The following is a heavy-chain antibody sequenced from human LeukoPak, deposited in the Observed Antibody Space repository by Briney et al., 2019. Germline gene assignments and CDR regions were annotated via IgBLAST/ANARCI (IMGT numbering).Heavy chain of an antibody. V-gene: IGHV5-51*01. CDR3: ARTAAYYYDSSGPSGNWFDP. D-gene: IGHD3-22*01. CDR1: GYSFTSYW. Sequence: GESLKISCKGSGYSFTSYWIGWVRQMPGKGLEWMGIIYPGDSDTRYSPSFEGQVTISADKSISTAYLQWSSLKASDTAMYYCARTAAYYYDSSGPSGNWFDPWGQGTLVTVSS. J-gene: IGHJ5*02. CDR2: IYPGDSDT.